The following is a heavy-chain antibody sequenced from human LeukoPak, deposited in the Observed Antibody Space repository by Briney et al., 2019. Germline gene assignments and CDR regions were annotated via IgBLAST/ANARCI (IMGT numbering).Heavy chain of an antibody. CDR2: INPSGGST. CDR1: GYTFTGYY. V-gene: IGHV1-46*01. J-gene: IGHJ4*02. D-gene: IGHD3-3*01. CDR3: AVITIFGVAIDY. Sequence: ASVKVSCKASGYTFTGYYMHWVRQAPGQGLEWMGIINPSGGSTSYAQKFQGRVTMTRDTSTSTVYMELSSLRSEDTAVYYCAVITIFGVAIDYWGQGTLVTVSS.